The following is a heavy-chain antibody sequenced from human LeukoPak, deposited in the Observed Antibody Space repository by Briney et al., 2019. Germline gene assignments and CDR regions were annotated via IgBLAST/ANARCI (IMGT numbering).Heavy chain of an antibody. Sequence: GGSLRLSCAASGFTLSSYGMHWVRQAPGKGLEWVAVIWYDGSNKYYADSVKGRFTISRDNSKNTLYLQMNSLRAEDTAVYYCAKDYSGYDLFDYWGQGTLVTVSS. CDR2: IWYDGSNK. J-gene: IGHJ4*02. CDR1: GFTLSSYG. CDR3: AKDYSGYDLFDY. V-gene: IGHV3-33*06. D-gene: IGHD5-12*01.